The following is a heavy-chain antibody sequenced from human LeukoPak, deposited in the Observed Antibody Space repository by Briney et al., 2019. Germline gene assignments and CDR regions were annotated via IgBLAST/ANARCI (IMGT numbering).Heavy chain of an antibody. J-gene: IGHJ4*02. V-gene: IGHV1-2*02. CDR2: INPNSGGT. D-gene: IGHD3-22*01. CDR3: ARVVTDSSGYYYAQPFDY. Sequence: GASVKVSCKASGYTFTGYYMHWVRQAPGQGLEWMGWINPNSGGTNYAQKFQGRVTMTRDTSISTAYMELSRLRSDDTAVYYCARVVTDSSGYYYAQPFDYWGQGTPVTVSS. CDR1: GYTFTGYY.